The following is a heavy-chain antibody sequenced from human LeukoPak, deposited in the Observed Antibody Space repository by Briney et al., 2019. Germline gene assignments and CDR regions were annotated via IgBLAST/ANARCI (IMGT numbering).Heavy chain of an antibody. D-gene: IGHD6-6*01. Sequence: GGSLRLSCAASGFTVSSNYLSWVRQAPGKGLEYVSIIYSGGSTYYADAVKGRFTISRDNSKNTLYLQMNSLRAEDTAVYYCARAAPGGEYYFDYWGQGTLATVSS. V-gene: IGHV3-53*01. CDR3: ARAAPGGEYYFDY. J-gene: IGHJ4*02. CDR2: IYSGGST. CDR1: GFTVSSNY.